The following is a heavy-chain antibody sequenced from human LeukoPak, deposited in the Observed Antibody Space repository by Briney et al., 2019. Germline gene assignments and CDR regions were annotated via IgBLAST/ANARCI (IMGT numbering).Heavy chain of an antibody. CDR3: ARGSEPGIAAAHDAFDI. V-gene: IGHV1-69*06. J-gene: IGHJ3*02. Sequence: SVKVSCKASGGTLNTYAVSWVRQAPGQGLEWMGGIIPIFGTANYAQKFQGRVTITADKSTSTAYMELSSLRSEDTAVYYCARGSEPGIAAAHDAFDIWGQGTMVTVSS. D-gene: IGHD6-13*01. CDR1: GGTLNTYA. CDR2: IIPIFGTA.